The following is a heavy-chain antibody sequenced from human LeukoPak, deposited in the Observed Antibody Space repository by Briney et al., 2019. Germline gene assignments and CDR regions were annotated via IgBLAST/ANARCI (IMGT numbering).Heavy chain of an antibody. CDR1: GFVFNNYA. CDR3: AKDPGWDDEEKHFDC. CDR2: IRSDGTNE. J-gene: IGHJ4*02. Sequence: GGSLRLFCAASGFVFNNYAMHWARQAPGKGLEWVAFIRSDGTNEYYADSVKGRFSISRDNSKNTLYLQMNSLRPGDTAVYFCAKDPGWDDEEKHFDCCGQGTLVTVSS. V-gene: IGHV3-30*02. D-gene: IGHD1-26*01.